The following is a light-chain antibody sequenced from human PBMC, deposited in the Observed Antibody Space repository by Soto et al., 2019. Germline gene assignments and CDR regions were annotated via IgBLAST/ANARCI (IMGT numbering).Light chain of an antibody. J-gene: IGLJ2*01. CDR1: SSDVGSYNL. CDR2: EGS. Sequence: QAVVTQPASVSGSPGQSITISCTGTSSDVGSYNLVSWYQQHPGKAPKLMIYEGSKRPSGVSNRFSGSKSGNTASLTISGRQAEDEADYYCCSCAGSSTPVVFSGGTSSPS. CDR3: CSCAGSSTPVV. V-gene: IGLV2-23*01.